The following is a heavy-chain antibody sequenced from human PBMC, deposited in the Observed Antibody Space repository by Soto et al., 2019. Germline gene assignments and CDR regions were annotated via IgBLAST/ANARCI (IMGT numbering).Heavy chain of an antibody. J-gene: IGHJ4*02. D-gene: IGHD3-22*01. Sequence: QVHLQESGPGLVKPSQTLSLTCTVSGVSISSSSCYWSWVRQHPGKGLEWIGYIFYSGSTYYSPSLKRRASISLDTSKNQFSLNLSSVTAADTAMYYCAREDRNIYFDSWGQGTLVTVSS. CDR3: AREDRNIYFDS. CDR1: GVSISSSSCY. V-gene: IGHV4-31*03. CDR2: IFYSGST.